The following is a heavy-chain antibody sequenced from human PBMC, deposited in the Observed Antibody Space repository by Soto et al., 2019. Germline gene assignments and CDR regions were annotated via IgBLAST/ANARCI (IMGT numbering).Heavy chain of an antibody. V-gene: IGHV1-18*01. Sequence: ASVKGSCKASDYNFTRKHLSWVRQAPGQGLEWMRWINIHNGGTNYAQKFQGRVTMTIDTSTSTAYMELGSLRSDDTAVYFCASADYGDNDYWGQGTLVTVSS. CDR1: DYNFTRKH. J-gene: IGHJ4*02. D-gene: IGHD4-17*01. CDR2: INIHNGGT. CDR3: ASADYGDNDY.